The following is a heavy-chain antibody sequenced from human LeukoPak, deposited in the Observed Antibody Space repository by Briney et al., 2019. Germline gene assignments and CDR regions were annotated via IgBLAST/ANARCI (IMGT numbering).Heavy chain of an antibody. J-gene: IGHJ4*02. V-gene: IGHV1-8*02. CDR2: MSPSTGNT. CDR1: GYTFTGYY. D-gene: IGHD7-27*01. Sequence: ASVKVSCKASGYTFTGYYVHWVRQAPGQGFEWMGWMSPSTGNTGYAQKFQGRVTMTRYTSVSTAYMELSSLRSEDTAVYYCVGGAPNWGFDFWGQGTLVTVSS. CDR3: VGGAPNWGFDF.